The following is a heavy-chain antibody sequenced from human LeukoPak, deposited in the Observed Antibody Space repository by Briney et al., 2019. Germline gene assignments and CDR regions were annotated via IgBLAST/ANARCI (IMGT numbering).Heavy chain of an antibody. J-gene: IGHJ4*02. D-gene: IGHD3-16*01. V-gene: IGHV1-8*01. Sequence: GASVKVSCKASGYTFTSYDINLVRQATGQGLEWMGWMNPNSGNTGYAQKFQGRVTMTRNTSISTAYMGLSSLRSEDTAVYYCERVTFGGVGADFDYWGQGTLVTVSS. CDR2: MNPNSGNT. CDR1: GYTFTSYD. CDR3: ERVTFGGVGADFDY.